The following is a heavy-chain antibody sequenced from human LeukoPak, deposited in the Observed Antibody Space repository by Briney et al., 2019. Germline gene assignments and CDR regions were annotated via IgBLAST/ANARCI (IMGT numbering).Heavy chain of an antibody. CDR3: TSGVGATDFDY. J-gene: IGHJ4*02. D-gene: IGHD1-26*01. Sequence: GGSLRLSCTASGFTFGDYAMSWFRQAPGKGLEWVGFIRSKAYGGTTEYAASVKGRFTISRDDSKSIAYLQMNSLKTEDTAVYYCTSGVGATDFDYWGQGTLVTVSS. CDR1: GFTFGDYA. V-gene: IGHV3-49*03. CDR2: IRSKAYGGTT.